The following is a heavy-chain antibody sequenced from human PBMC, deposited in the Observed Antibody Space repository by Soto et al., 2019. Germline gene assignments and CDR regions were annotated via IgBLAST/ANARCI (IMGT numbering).Heavy chain of an antibody. CDR1: GFTFSSYW. CDR3: SGWWVGVFEPRDH. Sequence: EVQLVESGGGLAQPGGSLRLSCEASGFTFSSYWIHWVRQAPGKGLVWVSRISDDGKKIDYADSVKGRFTISRDNAKHTVCLQTNGLRVAGTGVYYCSGWWVGVFEPRDHGGQGTLVTVSS. CDR2: ISDDGKKI. D-gene: IGHD2-8*01. V-gene: IGHV3-74*01. J-gene: IGHJ4*02.